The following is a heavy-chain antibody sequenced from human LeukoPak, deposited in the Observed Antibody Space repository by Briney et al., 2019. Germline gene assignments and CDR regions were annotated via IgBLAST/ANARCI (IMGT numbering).Heavy chain of an antibody. CDR2: IYSGGST. CDR1: GFTVSSNY. V-gene: IGHV3-53*01. CDR3: AREGHGAGSYWDY. Sequence: GGSLRLSCAASGFTVSSNYMSWVRQAPGKGLEWVSVIYSGGSTYYADSVKGRFTISRDNSKNTLYLQMNSLRAEDTAVYYCAREGHGAGSYWDYWGQGTLVTVSS. J-gene: IGHJ4*02. D-gene: IGHD3-10*01.